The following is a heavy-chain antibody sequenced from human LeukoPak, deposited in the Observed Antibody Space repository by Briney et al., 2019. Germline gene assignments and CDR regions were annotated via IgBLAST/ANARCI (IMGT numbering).Heavy chain of an antibody. D-gene: IGHD1-1*01. CDR3: ARHAMGGWKNRDDAFDI. CDR1: GYSFTSYW. V-gene: IGHV5-51*01. Sequence: NTGESLKISCKGSGYSFTSYWIGWVRQMPGKGLEWMGIIYPGDSYTSYSPSFQGQVTISADKSISTAYRQWSSLKASDTAMYYCARHAMGGWKNRDDAFDIWGQGTMVTVSS. J-gene: IGHJ3*02. CDR2: IYPGDSYT.